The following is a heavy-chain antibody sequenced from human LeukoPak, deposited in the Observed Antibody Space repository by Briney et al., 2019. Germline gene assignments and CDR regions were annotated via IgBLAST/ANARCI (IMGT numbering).Heavy chain of an antibody. Sequence: GASVKVSCKASGYTFTSYAMHWVRQAPGQRLEWMGWINAGNGNTNYSQKFQGRVTITRDTSASTAYMEVSSLKSEDTAVYYCARSAPWGYGDYMCDYWGQGTLVTVSS. J-gene: IGHJ4*02. CDR3: ARSAPWGYGDYMCDY. CDR1: GYTFTSYA. CDR2: INAGNGNT. D-gene: IGHD4-17*01. V-gene: IGHV1-3*01.